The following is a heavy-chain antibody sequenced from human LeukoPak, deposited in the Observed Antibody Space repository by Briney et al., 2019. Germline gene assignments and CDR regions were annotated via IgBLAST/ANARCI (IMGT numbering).Heavy chain of an antibody. J-gene: IGHJ4*02. D-gene: IGHD3-16*02. Sequence: SETLSLTCTVSGGSISTSNYYWGWIRQPPGKGLEWIGNIFYSGSTYYSPSLKSRVTISLDTSRNQFSLKLSSVTAADTAVYYCARSRSNYDYVWGSYRNYFDYWGQGTLVTVSS. CDR2: IFYSGST. V-gene: IGHV4-39*07. CDR1: GGSISTSNYY. CDR3: ARSRSNYDYVWGSYRNYFDY.